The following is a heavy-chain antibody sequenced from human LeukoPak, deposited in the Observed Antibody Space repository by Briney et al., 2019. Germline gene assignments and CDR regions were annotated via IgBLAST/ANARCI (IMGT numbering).Heavy chain of an antibody. J-gene: IGHJ6*03. CDR3: ARSTNLYYYDSSGYYYYYYMDV. CDR2: IYTSGST. CDR1: GYSISSGYY. Sequence: SETLSLTCTVSGYSISSGYYWSWIRQPAGKGLEWIGRIYTSGSTNYNPSLKSRVTISVDTSKNQFSLKLSSVTAADTAVYYCARSTNLYYYDSSGYYYYYYMDVWGKGTTVTISS. D-gene: IGHD3-22*01. V-gene: IGHV4-61*02.